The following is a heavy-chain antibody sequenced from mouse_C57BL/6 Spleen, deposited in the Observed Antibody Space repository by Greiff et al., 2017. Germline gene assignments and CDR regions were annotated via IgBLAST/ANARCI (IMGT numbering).Heavy chain of an antibody. CDR3: AIHWGSNWYFDV. J-gene: IGHJ1*03. D-gene: IGHD1-1*01. Sequence: QVQLQQSGPELVKPGASVKISCTASGYAFSSSWMNWVKQRPGKGLEWIGRIYPGDGDTNYNGKFKGKATLTADKSSSTAYMQLSSLTSEDSAVYFCAIHWGSNWYFDVWGTGTTVTVSS. CDR2: IYPGDGDT. V-gene: IGHV1-82*01. CDR1: GYAFSSSW.